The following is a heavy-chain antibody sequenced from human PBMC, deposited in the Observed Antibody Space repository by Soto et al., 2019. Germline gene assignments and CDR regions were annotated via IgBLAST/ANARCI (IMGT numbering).Heavy chain of an antibody. CDR1: GDSVTSHY. Sequence: SETLSLTCSFSGDSVTSHYLTWIRQSPEKGLEWIGCIYYSGSTHYNPSLKSRVTISVDTSKNQFSLKLSSVTAADTAVYYCARHFSSSSDWFDPWGQGTLVTVSS. J-gene: IGHJ5*02. D-gene: IGHD2-15*01. CDR2: IYYSGST. CDR3: ARHFSSSSDWFDP. V-gene: IGHV4-59*08.